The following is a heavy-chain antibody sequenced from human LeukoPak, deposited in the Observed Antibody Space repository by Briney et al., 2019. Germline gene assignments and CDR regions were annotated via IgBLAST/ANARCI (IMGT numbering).Heavy chain of an antibody. J-gene: IGHJ2*01. D-gene: IGHD5-18*01. V-gene: IGHV3-7*01. CDR1: GFTFSSYW. CDR3: ARERRQLWSRGYWYFDL. Sequence: PGGSLRLSCAASGFTFSSYWMSWVRQAPGKGLEWVANIKQDGSEKYYVDSVKGRFTISRDNAKNSLYLQMNSLRAEDTAVYYCARERRQLWSRGYWYFDLWGRGTLVTVSS. CDR2: IKQDGSEK.